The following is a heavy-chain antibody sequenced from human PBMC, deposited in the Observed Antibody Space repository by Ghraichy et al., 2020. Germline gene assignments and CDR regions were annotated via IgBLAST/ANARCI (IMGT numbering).Heavy chain of an antibody. D-gene: IGHD1-7*01. CDR1: GYTFTSYA. J-gene: IGHJ5*02. CDR2: INAGNGNT. CDR3: ARSPKLELIGFDP. V-gene: IGHV1-3*01. Sequence: ASVKVSCKASGYTFTSYAMHWVRQAPGQRLEWMGWINAGNGNTKYSQKFQGRVTITRDTSASTAYMELSSLRSEDTAVYYCARSPKLELIGFDPWGQGTLVTVSS.